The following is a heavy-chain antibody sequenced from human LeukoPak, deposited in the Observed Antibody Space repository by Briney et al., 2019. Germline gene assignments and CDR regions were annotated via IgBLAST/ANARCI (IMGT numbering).Heavy chain of an antibody. CDR3: ARTVCGGDCRDYCFDY. Sequence: SETLSLTCTVSGGSISSGSYYWSWIRQPAGKGLEWIGRIYTSGSTNYNSSLKSRVTISVDTSKNQFSLKLSSVTAADTAVYYCARTVCGGDCRDYCFDYWGQGTLVTVSS. V-gene: IGHV4-61*02. CDR2: IYTSGST. CDR1: GGSISSGSYY. D-gene: IGHD2-21*01. J-gene: IGHJ4*02.